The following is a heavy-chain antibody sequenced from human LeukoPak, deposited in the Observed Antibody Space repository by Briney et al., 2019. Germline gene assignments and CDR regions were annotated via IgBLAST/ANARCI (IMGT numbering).Heavy chain of an antibody. CDR1: GRSISSGSDS. D-gene: IGHD5-24*01. V-gene: IGHV4-61*02. CDR2: IYTSGST. J-gene: IGHJ3*02. CDR3: ARDLKDGYDI. Sequence: SQTLSLTFSVSGRSISSGSDSWSWIPQPAGKGLEWIGRIYTSGSTNYNPSLKSRVTISVDTSKNQFSLKLSSVTAADTAVYCCARDLKDGYDIWGQGTMVTVSS.